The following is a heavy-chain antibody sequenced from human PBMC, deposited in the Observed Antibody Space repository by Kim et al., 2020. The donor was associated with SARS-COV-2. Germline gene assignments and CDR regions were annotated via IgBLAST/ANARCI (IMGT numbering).Heavy chain of an antibody. J-gene: IGHJ4*02. D-gene: IGHD1-1*01. CDR3: TRAKVATNAFYS. CDR1: GFTFSGFW. V-gene: IGHV3-74*03. CDR2: VNTDGSDP. Sequence: GGSLRLSCEASGFTFSGFWMDWVRQAPGKGLLWVSRVNTDGSDPAYADSVKGRFTVSRDNAKNTLYLQMNRLRADDTAVYYCTRAKVATNAFYSLCQGIL.